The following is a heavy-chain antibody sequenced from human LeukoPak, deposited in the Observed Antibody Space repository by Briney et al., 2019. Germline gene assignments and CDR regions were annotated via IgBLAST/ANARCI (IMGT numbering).Heavy chain of an antibody. J-gene: IGHJ4*02. CDR3: ARDGRGYYDSSAYFLDY. CDR2: ISGSGGST. D-gene: IGHD3-22*01. V-gene: IGHV3-23*01. CDR1: GFTFSTYA. Sequence: GGSLRLSCAASGFTFSTYAMSWVRQTPEKGLEWVSAISGSGGSTYYADSVKGRFTISRDNSKNTLYLQMNSLRDEDTAVYYCARDGRGYYDSSAYFLDYWGQGTLVTVSS.